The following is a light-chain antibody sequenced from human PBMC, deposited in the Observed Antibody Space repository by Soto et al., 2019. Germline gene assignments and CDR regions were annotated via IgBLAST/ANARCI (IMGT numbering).Light chain of an antibody. Sequence: TQSPATLSLSPGERATLSCRASQSISSYLGWFQQKPGQAPRLLIYDTSSRATGIPARLSGSGSGTEFTLTISSLQSEDFAVYYCQQYNSWPLTFGGGTKVDIK. J-gene: IGKJ4*01. CDR2: DTS. V-gene: IGKV3D-15*01. CDR1: QSISSY. CDR3: QQYNSWPLT.